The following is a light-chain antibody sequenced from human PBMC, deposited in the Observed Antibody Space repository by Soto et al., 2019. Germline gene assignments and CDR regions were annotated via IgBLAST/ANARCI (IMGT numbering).Light chain of an antibody. V-gene: IGKV1-39*01. Sequence: DLQMTQSPSSLSASVGDRVTITCRASQSISSYLNWYQQKPGTAPKLLIYAASSLQSGVPSRFSGSGSGTDVTLTISSLQPEDFATYYCQQSYSTPLTFGGGTKVEIK. CDR3: QQSYSTPLT. J-gene: IGKJ4*01. CDR2: AAS. CDR1: QSISSY.